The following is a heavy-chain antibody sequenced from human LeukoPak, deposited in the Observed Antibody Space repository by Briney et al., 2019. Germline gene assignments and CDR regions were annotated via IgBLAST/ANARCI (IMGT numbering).Heavy chain of an antibody. J-gene: IGHJ4*02. CDR1: GGTFSSYA. CDR3: ARGEEVGATPLDY. Sequence: SVKVSCKASGGTFSSYAISWVRQAPGQGLEWMGGIIPIFGTANYAQKFQGRVTITTDESTSTAYMELSSLRSEDTAVYYCARGEEVGATPLDYWGQGTLVTVSS. V-gene: IGHV1-69*05. CDR2: IIPIFGTA. D-gene: IGHD1-26*01.